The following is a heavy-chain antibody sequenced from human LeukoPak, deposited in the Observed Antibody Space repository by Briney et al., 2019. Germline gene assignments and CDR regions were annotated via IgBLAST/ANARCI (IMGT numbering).Heavy chain of an antibody. Sequence: GGSLRLSCAASGFTFSSYSMNWVRQAPGKGLEWVSSISSSSSYIYYADSVKGRFTISRDNAKNSLYLQMNSLRAEDTAVYYCARLGHSQIAAAGRDVWGQGTTVTVSS. CDR1: GFTFSSYS. D-gene: IGHD6-13*01. V-gene: IGHV3-21*01. J-gene: IGHJ6*02. CDR3: ARLGHSQIAAAGRDV. CDR2: ISSSSSYI.